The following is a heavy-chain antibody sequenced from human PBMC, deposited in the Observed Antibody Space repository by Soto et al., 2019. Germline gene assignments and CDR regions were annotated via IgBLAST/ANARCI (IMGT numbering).Heavy chain of an antibody. CDR3: ARDRWCSGGSCQNYYYYGMDV. J-gene: IGHJ6*02. D-gene: IGHD2-15*01. V-gene: IGHV3-53*01. CDR1: GFTVSSNY. Sequence: EVQLVESGGGLIQPGGSLRLSCAASGFTVSSNYMSWVRQAPGKGLEWVSVIYSGGSTYYADSVKGRFTISRDNSKNTLYLQMNSLRAEDTAVYYCARDRWCSGGSCQNYYYYGMDVWGQGTTVTVSS. CDR2: IYSGGST.